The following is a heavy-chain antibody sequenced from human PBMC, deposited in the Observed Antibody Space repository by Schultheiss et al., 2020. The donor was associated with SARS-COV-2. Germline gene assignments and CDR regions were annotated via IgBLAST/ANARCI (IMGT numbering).Heavy chain of an antibody. D-gene: IGHD2-15*01. CDR2: INAGIGNT. CDR1: GGTFSSYA. Sequence: ASVKVSCKASGGTFSSYAISWVRQAPGQGLEWMGWINAGIGNTEYSQNFQGRVTITSDTSATTAYMELSSLRSEDTAVYYCARSGFCSGGSCYIIDYWGQGTLVPVSS. V-gene: IGHV1-3*01. CDR3: ARSGFCSGGSCYIIDY. J-gene: IGHJ4*02.